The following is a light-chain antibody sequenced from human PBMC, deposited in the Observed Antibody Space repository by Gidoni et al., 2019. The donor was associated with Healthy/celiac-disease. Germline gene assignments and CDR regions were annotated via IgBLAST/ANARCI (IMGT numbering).Light chain of an antibody. CDR3: QQYNSPWT. Sequence: DIQMTQSPSTLSASVGDRVTITSRASQSISSWLAWYQQKPGKDPKLLIYDASSLESGVPSRFSGSGSGTEFTLTISSLQPDDFATYYCQQYNSPWTFGQGTKVEIK. CDR1: QSISSW. V-gene: IGKV1-5*01. J-gene: IGKJ1*01. CDR2: DAS.